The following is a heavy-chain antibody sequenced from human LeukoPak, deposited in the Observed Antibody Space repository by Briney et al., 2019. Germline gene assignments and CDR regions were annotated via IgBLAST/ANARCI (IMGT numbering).Heavy chain of an antibody. Sequence: GRSLRLSCAASGFTFSSYAMHWVRQAPGKGLEWVAVISYDGSNKYYADSVKGRFTISRDNSKNTLYLQMNSLRAEDTAVYYCARGRGMATTHPLDYWGQGTLVTVSS. CDR3: ARGRGMATTHPLDY. V-gene: IGHV3-30-3*01. CDR1: GFTFSSYA. CDR2: ISYDGSNK. J-gene: IGHJ4*02. D-gene: IGHD5-24*01.